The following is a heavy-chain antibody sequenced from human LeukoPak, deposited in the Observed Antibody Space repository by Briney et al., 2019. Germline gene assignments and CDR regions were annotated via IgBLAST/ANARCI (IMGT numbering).Heavy chain of an antibody. Sequence: GGSLSLSCAASGFTFSSYSMNWVRQAPGKGLEWVSSISSSSSYTYYGDSVKGRFTISRDNAKNSLYLQMNSLRAEDTAVYYCARDGGSGSYGAFDIWGQGTMVTVSS. CDR3: ARDGGSGSYGAFDI. CDR1: GFTFSSYS. D-gene: IGHD3-10*01. J-gene: IGHJ3*02. V-gene: IGHV3-21*01. CDR2: ISSSSSYT.